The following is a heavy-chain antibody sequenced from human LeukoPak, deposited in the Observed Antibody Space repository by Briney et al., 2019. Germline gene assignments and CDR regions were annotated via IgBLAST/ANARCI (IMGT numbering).Heavy chain of an antibody. V-gene: IGHV1-69*06. J-gene: IGHJ6*03. CDR3: AIPDYCDSSGYSGYYYYMDV. D-gene: IGHD3-22*01. CDR2: IIPIFGTA. CDR1: GYTFTSYD. Sequence: ASVKVSCKSSGYTFTSYDFNWVRQAPAQGLEWMGGIIPIFGTANYAQKFQGRVTITADKSTSTAYMELSSLRSEDTAVYYCAIPDYCDSSGYSGYYYYMDVWGKGTTVTVSS.